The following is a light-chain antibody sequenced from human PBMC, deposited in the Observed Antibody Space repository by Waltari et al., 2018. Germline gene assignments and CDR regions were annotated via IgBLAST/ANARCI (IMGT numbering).Light chain of an antibody. Sequence: QSVLTQPPSASATPGQRVTISCSGSSPNIGSNTATWYHQLPGTAPKLLIYTNKQRPSGVPDRFSGSKSGTSASLAISGLQSEDEADYYCAVWDDSLNGVVFGGGTKLTVL. CDR3: AVWDDSLNGVV. V-gene: IGLV1-44*01. J-gene: IGLJ2*01. CDR2: TNK. CDR1: SPNIGSNT.